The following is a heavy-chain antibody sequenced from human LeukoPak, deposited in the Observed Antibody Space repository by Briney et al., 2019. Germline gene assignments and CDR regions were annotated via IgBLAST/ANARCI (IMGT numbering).Heavy chain of an antibody. CDR3: ARDDGDNEYYYYGMDV. D-gene: IGHD4-17*01. Sequence: SETLSLTCTVSGGSISSGDYYWSWIRQPPGKALEWIGYIYYSGSTYYNPSLKSRVTISVDTSKNQFSLKLSSVTAADTAVYYCARDDGDNEYYYYGMDVWGQGTTVTVSS. CDR1: GGSISSGDYY. J-gene: IGHJ6*02. CDR2: IYYSGST. V-gene: IGHV4-30-4*01.